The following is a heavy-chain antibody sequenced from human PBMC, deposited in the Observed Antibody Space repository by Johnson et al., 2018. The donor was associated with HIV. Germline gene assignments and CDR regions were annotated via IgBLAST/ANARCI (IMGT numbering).Heavy chain of an antibody. D-gene: IGHD2-15*01. CDR3: ASTLLGAFDI. Sequence: VQLVESGGGLVQPGGSLRLSCAASAVSGFSVSSKYMSWVRQAPGKGLEWVSVIYSGGSTFYADSVKGRFTISRDNSGTTLYLQMDSLRVDDTAVYYCASTLLGAFDILGQGTMVTVSS. CDR1: AVSGFSVSSKY. V-gene: IGHV3-66*01. CDR2: IYSGGST. J-gene: IGHJ3*02.